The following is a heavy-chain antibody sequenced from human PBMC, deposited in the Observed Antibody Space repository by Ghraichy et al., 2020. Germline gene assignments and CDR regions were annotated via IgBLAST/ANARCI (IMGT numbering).Heavy chain of an antibody. V-gene: IGHV3-21*05. CDR3: ARDHAYVFDY. D-gene: IGHD3-16*01. CDR2: ISTSSSFI. CDR1: GFTFSSYS. J-gene: IGHJ4*02. Sequence: GGSLRLSCAASGFTFSSYSMNWVRQAPGKGLEWVSYISTSSSFIYYGDSVKGRFTVSRDDAKNSLYLQMNSLRDEDTAVYYCARDHAYVFDYWARDPWSPSPQ.